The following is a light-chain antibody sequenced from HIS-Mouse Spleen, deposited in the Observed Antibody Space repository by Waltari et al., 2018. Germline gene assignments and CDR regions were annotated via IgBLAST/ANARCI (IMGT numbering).Light chain of an antibody. CDR1: RSDVGSYNR. Sequence: QSALTQPPSVSGSPGQSVTLSCTGPRSDVGSYNRVSGYQQPPRTAPKLMIYEVSNRPSGVPDRFSGSKSGNTASLTISGLQAEDEADYYCSSYTSSSTVFGTGTKVTVL. CDR3: SSYTSSSTV. J-gene: IGLJ1*01. CDR2: EVS. V-gene: IGLV2-18*02.